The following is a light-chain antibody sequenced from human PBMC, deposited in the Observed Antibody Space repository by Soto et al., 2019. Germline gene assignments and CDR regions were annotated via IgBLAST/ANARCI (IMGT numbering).Light chain of an antibody. CDR3: QHYSNWPLT. CDR2: GAS. CDR1: QTVSSN. J-gene: IGKJ4*01. Sequence: EIVMTQSPATLSVSPGERATLSCRTSQTVSSNLAWFQQKPGQAPRLLIYGASTRATGIPARFSGSGSGTEFTLTISSLQSEDFAVYYYQHYSNWPLTFGGGTKVEIK. V-gene: IGKV3-15*01.